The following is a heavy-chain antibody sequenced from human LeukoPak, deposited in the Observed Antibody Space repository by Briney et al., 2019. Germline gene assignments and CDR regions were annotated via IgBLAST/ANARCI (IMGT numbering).Heavy chain of an antibody. V-gene: IGHV3-7*01. CDR3: ARGYCSSTSCYGDRHFDF. D-gene: IGHD2-2*01. CDR1: GFTFSSYW. CDR2: IKQDGSEN. J-gene: IGHJ4*02. Sequence: GGSLRLSCAASGFTFSSYWMSWVRQAPGKGLEWVANIKQDGSENYYVDSVKGRFIISRDNTKNSLYLQINSLRAEDMAVYFCARGYCSSTSCYGDRHFDFWGQGTLVTVSS.